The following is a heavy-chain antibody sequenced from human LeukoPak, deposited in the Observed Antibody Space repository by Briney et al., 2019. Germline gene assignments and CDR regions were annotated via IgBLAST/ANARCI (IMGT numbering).Heavy chain of an antibody. V-gene: IGHV3-30-3*01. CDR2: ISYDGSNK. Sequence: GGSLRLSCAASGFTFSSYAMHWVRQAPGKGLEWVAVISYDGSNKYNADSVKGRFTISRDNSKNTLYLQMNSLRAEDTAVYYCARGRFGLAPAAPDYWGQGTLVTVSS. J-gene: IGHJ4*02. CDR1: GFTFSSYA. CDR3: ARGRFGLAPAAPDY. D-gene: IGHD2-2*01.